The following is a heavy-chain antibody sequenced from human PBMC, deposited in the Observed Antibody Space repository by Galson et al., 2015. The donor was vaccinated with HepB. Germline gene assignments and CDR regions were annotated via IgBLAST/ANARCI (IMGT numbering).Heavy chain of an antibody. J-gene: IGHJ4*02. Sequence: SVKVSCKASGYTFTGYYMHWVRQAPGQGLEWMGWINPNSGGTNYAQKFQGRVTMTRDTSISTAYMELSRLRSDDTAVYYCARLTIKRQQLARGGLHDGDVDYWGQGTLVTVSS. V-gene: IGHV1-2*02. CDR3: ARLTIKRQQLARGGLHDGDVDY. CDR1: GYTFTGYY. CDR2: INPNSGGT. D-gene: IGHD6-13*01.